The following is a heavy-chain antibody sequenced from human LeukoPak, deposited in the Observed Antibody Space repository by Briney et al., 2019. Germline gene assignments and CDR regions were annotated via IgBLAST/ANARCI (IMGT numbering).Heavy chain of an antibody. CDR3: ARDRYGDYIFDY. CDR2: ICSSSSYV. Sequence: GGCLRLSCAASGFTFSSYSMNWVRQAPGKGLEWVSSICSSSSYVCYADSVKGRFTISRDNAKNSLYLQMYSLRAEDTAVYYCARDRYGDYIFDYWGQGTLVTVSS. CDR1: GFTFSSYS. V-gene: IGHV3-21*01. J-gene: IGHJ4*02. D-gene: IGHD4-17*01.